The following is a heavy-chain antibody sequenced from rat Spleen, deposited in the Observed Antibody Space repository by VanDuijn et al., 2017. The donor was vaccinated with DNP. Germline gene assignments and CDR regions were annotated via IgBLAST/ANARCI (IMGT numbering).Heavy chain of an antibody. CDR3: TRHEGTYYGRYVMDA. V-gene: IGHV5-31*01. D-gene: IGHD1-9*01. CDR2: ITNTGGST. CDR1: GFTFNNYW. Sequence: EVQLVESGGGLVQPGRSLKLSCVASGFTFNNYWMTWIRQAPGKGLEWVASITNTGGSTYYPDSVKGRFTISRDNAKSTLYLQMNSLRSEDTATYYCTRHEGTYYGRYVMDAWGQGASVTVSS. J-gene: IGHJ4*01.